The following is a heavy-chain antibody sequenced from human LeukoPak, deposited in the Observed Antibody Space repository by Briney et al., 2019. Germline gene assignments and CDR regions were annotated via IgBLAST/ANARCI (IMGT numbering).Heavy chain of an antibody. V-gene: IGHV3-30*13. Sequence: PGGSLRLSCAVSGFTFGSYGMHWVRQAPGKGLEWVAVISNDGRKKYDADSVKGRFTRSRDNSKNRLYLQMNNLRGDDTAVYYCAKDVTTKCDGDCPPDYWGQGTLVTVSS. J-gene: IGHJ4*02. CDR2: ISNDGRKK. CDR3: AKDVTTKCDGDCPPDY. CDR1: GFTFGSYG. D-gene: IGHD2-21*02.